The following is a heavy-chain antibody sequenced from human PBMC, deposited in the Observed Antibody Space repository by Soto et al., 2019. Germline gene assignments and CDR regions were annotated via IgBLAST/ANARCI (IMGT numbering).Heavy chain of an antibody. J-gene: IGHJ6*02. CDR3: VKGTEQYYHYVMDV. V-gene: IGHV1-3*01. Sequence: ASVKVSCKASGYTFTSYAMHWVRQAPGQRLEWMGWINAGNGNTKYSQKFQGRVTITRDTSASTAYMELSSLRAEDTAVYYCVKGTEQYYHYVMDVWGQGTTVTVSS. CDR1: GYTFTSYA. CDR2: INAGNGNT.